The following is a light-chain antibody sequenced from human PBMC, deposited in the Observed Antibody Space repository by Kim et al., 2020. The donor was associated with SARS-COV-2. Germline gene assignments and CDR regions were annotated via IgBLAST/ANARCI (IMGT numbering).Light chain of an antibody. CDR2: DDN. J-gene: IGLJ3*02. CDR1: SSNIGNNY. CDR3: GTWDNSLSAHWV. V-gene: IGLV1-51*01. Sequence: QSVLTQPPSVSAAPGQKVTISCSGRSSNIGNNYVSWYQQLPGTAPKLLIYDDNKRPSGIPDRFSGSKSGTSATLGITGLQTGDEADYYCGTWDNSLSAHWVFGGGTKLTVL.